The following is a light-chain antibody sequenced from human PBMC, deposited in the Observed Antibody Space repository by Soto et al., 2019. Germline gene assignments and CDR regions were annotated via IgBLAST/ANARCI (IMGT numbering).Light chain of an antibody. J-gene: IGLJ1*01. CDR1: ISDVGGYNF. CDR2: DVS. CDR3: SSFTGSNYV. Sequence: QSVLAQRASVSGSPGQSITISCTGTISDVGGYNFVSWYQQYPGKAPKLMICDVSNRPSGVSNRFSGSKSGNTASLTISGLQAEDEADYYCSSFTGSNYVFGTGTKVTVL. V-gene: IGLV2-14*03.